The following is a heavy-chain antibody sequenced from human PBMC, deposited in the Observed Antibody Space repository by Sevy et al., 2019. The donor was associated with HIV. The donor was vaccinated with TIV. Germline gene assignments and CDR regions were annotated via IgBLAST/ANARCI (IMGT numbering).Heavy chain of an antibody. CDR1: GFTFGNYW. CDR2: IKQDGSER. V-gene: IGHV3-7*03. D-gene: IGHD3-16*01. CDR3: ASRGGKGFDP. J-gene: IGHJ5*02. Sequence: GGSLRLSCAASGFTFGNYWMSWVRQAPGKGLEWVASIKQDGSERYYVDSVKGRFTISRDNAKNSLYLQMNSLRAEDTAVYYCASRGGKGFDPWGQGTLVTVSS.